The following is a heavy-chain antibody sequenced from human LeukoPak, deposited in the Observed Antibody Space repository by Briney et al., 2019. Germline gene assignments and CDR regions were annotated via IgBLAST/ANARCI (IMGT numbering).Heavy chain of an antibody. V-gene: IGHV3-9*01. CDR1: GFTLSDHY. CDR3: AKERVYGYYMDV. Sequence: GGSLRLSCVVSGFTLSDHYMDWVRQAPGKGLEWVSGISWNSGSIGYADSVKGRFTISRDNAKNSLYLQMNSLRAEDTALYYCAKERVYGYYMDVWGKGTTVTVSS. D-gene: IGHD2-8*01. J-gene: IGHJ6*03. CDR2: ISWNSGSI.